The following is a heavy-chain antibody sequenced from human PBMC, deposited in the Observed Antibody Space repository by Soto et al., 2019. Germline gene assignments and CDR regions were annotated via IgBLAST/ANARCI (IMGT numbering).Heavy chain of an antibody. CDR2: IWYDGSNK. CDR3: ARGSINGAGHDAFDI. J-gene: IGHJ3*02. D-gene: IGHD1-20*01. Sequence: QVQLVESGGGVVQPGRSLRLSCAASGFTFSSYGMHWVRQAPGKGLEWVAVIWYDGSNKYYADSVKVRFTISRDNSKNTLYLQMNSLRAEDTAVYYCARGSINGAGHDAFDIWGQGTMVTVSS. V-gene: IGHV3-33*01. CDR1: GFTFSSYG.